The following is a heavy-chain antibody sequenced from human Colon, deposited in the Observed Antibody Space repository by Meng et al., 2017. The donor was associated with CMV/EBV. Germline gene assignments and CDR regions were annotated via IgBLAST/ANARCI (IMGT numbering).Heavy chain of an antibody. CDR1: GFTFSSYS. J-gene: IGHJ4*02. Sequence: GGSLRLSCAASGFTFSSYSMNWVRQAPGKGLEWVSSISSSSSYIYYADSVKGRFTISRDNAKNSLYLQMNSLRAEDTAVYYCARDIFRGVAPDYWGQGTLVTVSS. D-gene: IGHD3-9*01. CDR3: ARDIFRGVAPDY. CDR2: ISSSSSYI. V-gene: IGHV3-21*01.